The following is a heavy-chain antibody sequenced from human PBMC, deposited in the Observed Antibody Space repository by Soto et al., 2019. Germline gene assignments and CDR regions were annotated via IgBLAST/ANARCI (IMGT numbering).Heavy chain of an antibody. CDR2: INTGNGNT. CDR3: ADINDSDAFDI. CDR1: GXTFTSYA. D-gene: IGHD5-12*01. V-gene: IGHV1-3*04. J-gene: IGHJ3*02. Sequence: GASVKVSCKASGXTFTSYAMHWVRQAPGQRLEWMGWINTGNGNTKYSQKFQGRVTITRDTSASTAYMELSSLRSEDTAVYYCADINDSDAFDIWGQGTMVTVSS.